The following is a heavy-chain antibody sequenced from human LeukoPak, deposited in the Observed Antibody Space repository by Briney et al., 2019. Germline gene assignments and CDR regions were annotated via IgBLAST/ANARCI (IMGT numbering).Heavy chain of an antibody. CDR1: GFTFSSYA. Sequence: GGSLRLSCAASGFTFSSYAMSWVRQAPGKGLEWVSAISGSGGSTYYADSVKGRFTISRDNSKNTLYLQMNSLRAEATAVYYCAKVPTRFLEWLFDYWGQGTLVTVSS. J-gene: IGHJ4*02. D-gene: IGHD3-3*01. CDR3: AKVPTRFLEWLFDY. V-gene: IGHV3-23*01. CDR2: ISGSGGST.